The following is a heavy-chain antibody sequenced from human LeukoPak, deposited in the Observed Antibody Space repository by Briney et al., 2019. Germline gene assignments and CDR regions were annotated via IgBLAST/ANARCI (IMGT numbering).Heavy chain of an antibody. J-gene: IGHJ4*02. Sequence: GGSLRLSCAACGFTFSTHSINWVRQAPQKGLEWVSVIWGNGATTYYADSVKGRFTISRDNSMNMVYLQMNSLRVEDTAIYYCAKDQRPDSGYDIDYWGQGTLVTVSS. CDR3: AKDQRPDSGYDIDY. CDR1: GFTFSTHS. CDR2: IWGNGATT. V-gene: IGHV3-23*01. D-gene: IGHD5-12*01.